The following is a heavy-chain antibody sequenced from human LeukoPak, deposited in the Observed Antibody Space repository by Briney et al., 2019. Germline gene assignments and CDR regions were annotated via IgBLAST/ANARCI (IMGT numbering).Heavy chain of an antibody. V-gene: IGHV1-18*01. CDR3: ARAPYDSSGRKTYFFDY. J-gene: IGHJ4*02. CDR2: INAYNGYT. D-gene: IGHD3-22*01. Sequence: ASVKVSRKASGYTFTSYGITWVRQAPGQGLEWMGWINAYNGYTVYAQKLQDRVTMTTDTSTTTAYMELRSLRSDDTAVYYCARAPYDSSGRKTYFFDYWGQGTLVTVSS. CDR1: GYTFTSYG.